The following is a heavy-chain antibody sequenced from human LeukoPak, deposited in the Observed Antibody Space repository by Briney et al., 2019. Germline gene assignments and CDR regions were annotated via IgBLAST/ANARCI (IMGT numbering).Heavy chain of an antibody. V-gene: IGHV4-39*01. CDR1: GGSISNSSYH. J-gene: IGHJ4*02. CDR2: IYYSGST. Sequence: SETLSLTCTVSGGSISNSSYHWGWIRQPPGKGLEWLGSIYYSGSTYYNPSLNRRITISVDTSKNQFSLNQSSVTASHTAVYYCARHDRHYDSSGYFKPATFDYWGKGTLVTVSS. D-gene: IGHD3-22*01. CDR3: ARHDRHYDSSGYFKPATFDY.